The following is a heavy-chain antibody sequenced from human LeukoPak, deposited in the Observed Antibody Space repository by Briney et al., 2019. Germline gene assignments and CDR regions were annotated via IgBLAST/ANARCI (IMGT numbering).Heavy chain of an antibody. V-gene: IGHV3-7*01. CDR3: ARERGGYGDFRAVDY. J-gene: IGHJ4*02. CDR2: IKQDGSEK. Sequence: GGSLRLSCAPSGFTFSSYWMSWVRHPPGKGLEWVANIKQDGSEKYYVDSVTGRFTISRDNAKNSLYLQMNSLRAEDTAVYYCARERGGYGDFRAVDYWGQGTLVTVSS. D-gene: IGHD4-17*01. CDR1: GFTFSSYW.